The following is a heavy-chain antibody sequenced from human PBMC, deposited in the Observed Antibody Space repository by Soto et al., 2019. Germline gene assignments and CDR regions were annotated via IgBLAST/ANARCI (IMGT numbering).Heavy chain of an antibody. Sequence: GGSLRLSCAASGFTFSSYAMSWVRQAPGKGLEWVSAISGSGGSTYYADSVKGRFTISRDNSKNTLYLQMNSLRAEDTAVYYCAKDRSWEGSFLIFDYWGQGTLVTVSS. CDR1: GFTFSSYA. J-gene: IGHJ4*02. CDR2: ISGSGGST. CDR3: AKDRSWEGSFLIFDY. D-gene: IGHD1-26*01. V-gene: IGHV3-23*01.